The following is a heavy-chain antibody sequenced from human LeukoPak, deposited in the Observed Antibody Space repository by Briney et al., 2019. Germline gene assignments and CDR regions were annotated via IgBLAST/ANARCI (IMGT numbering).Heavy chain of an antibody. Sequence: GGSLRLSCAASGFIFRNDFMSWVRQAPGKGLEWVSSISSSSSYIYYADSVKGRFTISRDNAKNSLYLQMNSLRAEDTAVYYCAREWELSDDFDYWGQGTLVTVSS. CDR2: ISSSSSYI. CDR3: AREWELSDDFDY. V-gene: IGHV3-21*01. D-gene: IGHD1-26*01. J-gene: IGHJ4*02. CDR1: GFIFRNDF.